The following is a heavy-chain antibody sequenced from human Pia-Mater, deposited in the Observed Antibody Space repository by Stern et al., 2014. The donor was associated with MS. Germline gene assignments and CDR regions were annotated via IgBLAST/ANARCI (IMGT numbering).Heavy chain of an antibody. CDR2: INTSDGDT. V-gene: IGHV1-46*01. J-gene: IGHJ4*02. D-gene: IGHD1-1*01. CDR3: ARQRTTGHMDFDY. CDR1: GYTFTTYY. Sequence: VQLVQSGAEVKKPGASVNISCVTSGYTFTTYYVHWVRQAPGQGLEWMGIINTSDGDTSHTRKFQYRVTVTRDTSASTVYLKLSSLKSEDTAVYYCARQRTTGHMDFDYWGQGTLVTVSS.